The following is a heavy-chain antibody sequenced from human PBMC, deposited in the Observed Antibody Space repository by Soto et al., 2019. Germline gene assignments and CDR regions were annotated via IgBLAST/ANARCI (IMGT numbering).Heavy chain of an antibody. J-gene: IGHJ6*02. D-gene: IGHD3-3*01. CDR3: ARSYPNTIFGVVPSRGLDV. CDR2: IYYTGST. V-gene: IGHV4-59*01. CDR1: GGSISSNY. Sequence: PSETLSLTCIVSGGSISSNYWSWIRQLPGKGLEWIGYIYYTGSTNFNPSLKNRVIISVDTSKNQFSLKLSSVTAADTAVYYCARSYPNTIFGVVPSRGLDVWGQGTTVTVSS.